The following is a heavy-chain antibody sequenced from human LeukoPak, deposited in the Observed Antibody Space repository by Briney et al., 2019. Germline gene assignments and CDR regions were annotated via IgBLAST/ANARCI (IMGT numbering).Heavy chain of an antibody. D-gene: IGHD4-17*01. CDR3: AKASGYGDYSFDY. J-gene: IGHJ4*02. Sequence: GGSLRLSCAASGFTVSSNYMSWVRQAPGKGLEWVSVIYSGGSTYYADSVKGRFTISRDNSKNTLYLQMNSLRAEDTAVYYCAKASGYGDYSFDYWGQRTLVTVSS. V-gene: IGHV3-66*01. CDR2: IYSGGST. CDR1: GFTVSSNY.